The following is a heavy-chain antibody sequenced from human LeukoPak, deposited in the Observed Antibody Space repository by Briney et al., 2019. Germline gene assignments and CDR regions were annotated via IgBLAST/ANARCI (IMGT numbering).Heavy chain of an antibody. V-gene: IGHV3-64*01. CDR1: GFTFSSYA. CDR3: ARDALGYCSGGSCYGGIGVARHYYYYMDV. Sequence: PGGSLRLSWAASGFTFSSYAMHWVRQAPGKGLEYVSAISSNGGSTYYANSVKGRFTISRDNSKNTLYLQMGSLRAEDMAVYYCARDALGYCSGGSCYGGIGVARHYYYYMDVWGKGTTVTVSS. J-gene: IGHJ6*03. D-gene: IGHD2-15*01. CDR2: ISSNGGST.